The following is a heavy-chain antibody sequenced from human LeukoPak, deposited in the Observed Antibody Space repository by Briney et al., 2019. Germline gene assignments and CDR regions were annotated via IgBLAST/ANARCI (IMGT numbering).Heavy chain of an antibody. J-gene: IGHJ4*02. CDR3: VGIWQYFDY. D-gene: IGHD1-14*01. CDR2: SGSGGST. CDR1: GFIFSSYA. V-gene: IGHV3-23*01. Sequence: SGGSLRLSCAAPGFIFSSYAICWVRQAPGKGLEWVSGSGSGGSTYYADSVKGRFTISRDNAKNTLYLQMNSLRVDDTAVYYCVGIWQYFDYWGQGTLVTVSS.